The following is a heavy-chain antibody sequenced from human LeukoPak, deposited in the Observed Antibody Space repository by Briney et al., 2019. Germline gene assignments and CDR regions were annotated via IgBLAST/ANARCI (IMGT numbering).Heavy chain of an antibody. CDR3: ARGAGYSSGWSIYAFDI. CDR1: GYTFTSYD. V-gene: IGHV1-8*01. J-gene: IGHJ3*02. D-gene: IGHD6-19*01. Sequence: AASVKVSCKASGYTFTSYDINWVRQATGQGLEWMGWMNPNSGNTGYAQKFQGRVTMTRNTSISTAYMELSSLRSEDTAVYYCARGAGYSSGWSIYAFDIWGQGTMVNVSS. CDR2: MNPNSGNT.